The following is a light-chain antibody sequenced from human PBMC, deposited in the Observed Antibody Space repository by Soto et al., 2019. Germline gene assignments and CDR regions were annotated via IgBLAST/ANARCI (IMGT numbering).Light chain of an antibody. V-gene: IGLV1-40*01. CDR2: GNI. Sequence: QSVLTQPPSVSGAPGQRVTISCTGSSSNIGAGYDIHWYQQLPGTAPKLLIYGNINRLSGVPDRFSGSKSGTSASLAITGLQAEDEADYYCQSYDSSLSGSVVFGGGTKLTVL. J-gene: IGLJ2*01. CDR1: SSNIGAGYD. CDR3: QSYDSSLSGSVV.